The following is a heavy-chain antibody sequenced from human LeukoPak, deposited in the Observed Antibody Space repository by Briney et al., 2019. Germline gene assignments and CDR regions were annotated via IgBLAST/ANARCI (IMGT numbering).Heavy chain of an antibody. CDR2: IWDDGSKK. Sequence: PGGSLRLSCAASGFTFSSFGMHWVRQAPGKGLEWVAVIWDDGSKKHYADSVKGRFTISRDNSKNTLCLQMDSLRAEDTAVYYCARKLGFCRGCSRYRSFWGQGT. D-gene: IGHD2-15*01. CDR3: ARKLGFCRGCSRYRSF. CDR1: GFTFSSFG. V-gene: IGHV3-33*01. J-gene: IGHJ4*01.